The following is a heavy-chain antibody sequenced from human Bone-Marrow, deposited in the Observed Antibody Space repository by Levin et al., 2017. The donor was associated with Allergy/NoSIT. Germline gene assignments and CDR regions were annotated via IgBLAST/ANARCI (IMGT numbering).Heavy chain of an antibody. CDR2: ISRHSTYI. V-gene: IGHV3-21*01. D-gene: IGHD3-10*01. Sequence: GGSLRLSCTASGFNFNTCDMNWVRQAPGKGLEWVSSISRHSTYIYYAESLKGRFTISRDNAKNSLYLQMNSLRPEDTAVYYCARGSGFPSDGEFDYWGQGTLLIVSS. CDR1: GFNFNTCD. CDR3: ARGSGFPSDGEFDY. J-gene: IGHJ4*02.